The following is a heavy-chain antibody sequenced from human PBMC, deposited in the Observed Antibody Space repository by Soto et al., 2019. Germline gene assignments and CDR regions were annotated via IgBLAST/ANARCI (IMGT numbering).Heavy chain of an antibody. V-gene: IGHV1-69*12. CDR2: IMPVFRTP. CDR1: GGTFRTAA. CDR3: ARDNDRPQLGGNYYYILDV. J-gene: IGHJ6*02. D-gene: IGHD2-8*01. Sequence: QVHLEQSGAEVKKPGSSVKVSCKASGGTFRTAAVSWVRQAPGQGLEWLGGIMPVFRTPDYAQKFQGRVTITADESTSTAYMELSGLRSDDTAVYYCARDNDRPQLGGNYYYILDVWGQGTTIIVSS.